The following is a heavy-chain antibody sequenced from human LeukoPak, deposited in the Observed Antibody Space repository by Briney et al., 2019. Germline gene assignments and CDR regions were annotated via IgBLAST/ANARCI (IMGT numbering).Heavy chain of an antibody. CDR1: VFTFSDYY. D-gene: IGHD1-1*01. CDR2: ISSSGSSI. V-gene: IGHV3-11*01. J-gene: IGHJ4*02. CDR3: AREGGTWVPFDY. Sequence: GGLRLSCAASVFTFSDYYMSWIRQAPGKGLEWVSYISSSGSSIYYADSVKGRFTISRDNAKNSLYLQMNGLRSDDTAVYFCAREGGTWVPFDYWGQGTLVTVSS.